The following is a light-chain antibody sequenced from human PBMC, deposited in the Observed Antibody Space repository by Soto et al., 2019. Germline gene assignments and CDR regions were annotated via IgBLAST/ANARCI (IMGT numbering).Light chain of an antibody. Sequence: QSVLTQPASVSGSPGQSITISCTGTSSDVGGYNFVSWYQQHPDKAPKLMIYDVTNRPSGVSNRFSGSESGNTASLTISGLQAEDEYDYYCSSYTSISTYVFGTGTKLTVL. J-gene: IGLJ1*01. CDR1: SSDVGGYNF. CDR3: SSYTSISTYV. V-gene: IGLV2-14*01. CDR2: DVT.